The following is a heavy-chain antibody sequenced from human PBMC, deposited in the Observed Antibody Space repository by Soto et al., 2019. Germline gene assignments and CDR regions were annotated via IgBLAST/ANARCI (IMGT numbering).Heavy chain of an antibody. D-gene: IGHD2-2*01. CDR3: AIPRYQAEAFDI. J-gene: IGHJ3*02. CDR1: GGSISSGGYY. CDR2: IYYSGST. Sequence: QSLTCTVSGGSISSGGYYWNWIRQHPGKGLEWSGYIYYSGSTYYNPSLKSRVTISVDTSKNQSSLKLSSVTAADTAVYYCAIPRYQAEAFDIWGQGTMVTVSS. V-gene: IGHV4-31*03.